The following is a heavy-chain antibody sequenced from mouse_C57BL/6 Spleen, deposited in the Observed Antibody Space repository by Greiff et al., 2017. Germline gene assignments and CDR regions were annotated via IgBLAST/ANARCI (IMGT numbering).Heavy chain of an antibody. J-gene: IGHJ3*01. CDR3: AREDYRGFAY. Sequence: DVKLVESEGGLVQPGSSMKLSCTASGFTFSDYYMAWVRQVPETGLEWVANINYDGSSTYYLDSLKCRFIISRDNAKNILYLQMSSLKSEDTATYYCAREDYRGFAYWGQGTLGTVSA. D-gene: IGHD2-12*01. V-gene: IGHV5-16*01. CDR1: GFTFSDYY. CDR2: INYDGSST.